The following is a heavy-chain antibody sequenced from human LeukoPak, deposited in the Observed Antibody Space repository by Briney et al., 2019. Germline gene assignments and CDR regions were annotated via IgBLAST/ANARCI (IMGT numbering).Heavy chain of an antibody. V-gene: IGHV4-59*01. CDR1: GGSISYYY. Sequence: SETLSLTCTVSGGSISYYYWSWIRQSPGKGLAWIGYIYYSGTTNYNPSLKRRVTISVDTSKNQFSLQLRSVTAADTAVYYCAREDPQTTVPEGMDVWGQGTTVTVSS. CDR3: AREDPQTTVPEGMDV. D-gene: IGHD4-17*01. CDR2: IYYSGTT. J-gene: IGHJ6*02.